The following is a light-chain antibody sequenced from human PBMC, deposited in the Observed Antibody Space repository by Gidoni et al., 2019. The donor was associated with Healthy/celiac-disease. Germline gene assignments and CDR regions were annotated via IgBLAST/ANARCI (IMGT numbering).Light chain of an antibody. CDR1: QSVSNGY. V-gene: IGKV3-20*01. CDR3: QQYGSLVT. J-gene: IGKJ4*01. Sequence: EIVLTQSPGTLSLSPGERATLSCRASQSVSNGYLAWYQQKPGQAPRLLPYGAYGASTRATGIPDRFSGSGSRTDFTLTISRLEPEDSAVYYCQQYGSLVTFGGGTKVEIK. CDR2: GAYGAS.